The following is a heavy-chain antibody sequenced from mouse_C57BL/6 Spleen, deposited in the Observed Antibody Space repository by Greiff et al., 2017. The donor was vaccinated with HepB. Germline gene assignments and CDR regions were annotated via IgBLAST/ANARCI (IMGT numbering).Heavy chain of an antibody. D-gene: IGHD2-3*01. Sequence: QVQLQQSGAELVRPGPSVKVSCKASGYAFTNYLIEWVKQRPGQGLEWIGVINPGSGGTNYNEKFKGKATLTADKSSSTAYMQLSSLTSEDSAVYFCARERRDGYYWYFDVWGTGTTVTVSS. CDR2: INPGSGGT. J-gene: IGHJ1*03. V-gene: IGHV1-54*01. CDR1: GYAFTNYL. CDR3: ARERRDGYYWYFDV.